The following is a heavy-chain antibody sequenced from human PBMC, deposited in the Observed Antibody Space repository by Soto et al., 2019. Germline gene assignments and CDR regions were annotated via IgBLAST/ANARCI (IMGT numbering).Heavy chain of an antibody. V-gene: IGHV4-31*03. D-gene: IGHD2-21*01. CDR3: ARLRIATNSYKWFDP. J-gene: IGHJ5*02. CDR1: GAALNSGNSD. CDR2: IYVTGAV. Sequence: SETLSLTCSVSGAALNSGNSDWSWIRQVPGKGLEWIGHIYVTGAVDYNPSLRDRITISQDTSERQFSLNLRLVTAADTAVYYCARLRIATNSYKWFDPWGQGTLVTVS.